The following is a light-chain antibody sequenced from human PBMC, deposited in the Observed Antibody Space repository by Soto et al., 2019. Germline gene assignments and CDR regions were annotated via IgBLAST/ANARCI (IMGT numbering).Light chain of an antibody. V-gene: IGKV3-15*01. CDR3: QQYNNWPRT. J-gene: IGKJ1*01. Sequence: EIIMTQSPATLSVSPGEGATLSCRASQSVNGNLAWYQQKPGQAPRLLIYGASTRATGIPARFGGSGSGTEFALTISSLQSEDFAVYYCQQYNNWPRTFGQGTEV. CDR2: GAS. CDR1: QSVNGN.